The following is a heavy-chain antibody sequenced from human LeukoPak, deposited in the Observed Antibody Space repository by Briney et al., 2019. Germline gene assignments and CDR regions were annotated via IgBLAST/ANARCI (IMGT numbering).Heavy chain of an antibody. CDR3: ARLGLWFGGNWFDP. D-gene: IGHD3-10*01. V-gene: IGHV4-34*01. J-gene: IGHJ5*02. CDR2: INHSGST. Sequence: SETLSLTCTVSGGSVSDYYWSWIRQPPGKGLEWIGEINHSGSTNYNPSLKSRVTISVDTSKNQFSLKLSSVTAADTAVYYCARLGLWFGGNWFDPWGQGTLVTVSS. CDR1: GGSVSDYY.